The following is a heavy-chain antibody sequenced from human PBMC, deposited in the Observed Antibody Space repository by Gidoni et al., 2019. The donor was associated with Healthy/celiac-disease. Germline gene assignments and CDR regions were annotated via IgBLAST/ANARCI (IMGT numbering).Heavy chain of an antibody. D-gene: IGHD3-22*01. J-gene: IGHJ4*02. V-gene: IGHV3-53*01. Sequence: EVQLVESGGGLIQPGGSLSLSCAASGFTVSSKYMSWVRQAPGKWLEWVSVLYSGGSTYYADSVKGRFTISRDNSKNTLYLQMNSLRAEDTAVYYCARPSSGYYYFFDYWGQGTLVTVSS. CDR2: LYSGGST. CDR1: GFTVSSKY. CDR3: ARPSSGYYYFFDY.